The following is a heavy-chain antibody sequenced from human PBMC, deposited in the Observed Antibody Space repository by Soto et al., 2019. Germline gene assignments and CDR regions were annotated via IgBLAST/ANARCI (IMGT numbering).Heavy chain of an antibody. CDR3: ARYVIAAAGNGYYYGMDV. J-gene: IGHJ6*02. CDR2: IYYSGST. CDR1: GGSISSGGYY. V-gene: IGHV4-31*03. D-gene: IGHD6-13*01. Sequence: SETLSLTCTVSGGSISSGGYYWSWIRQHPGKGLEWIGYIYYSGSTYYNPSLKSRVTISVDTSKNQFSLKLSSVTAADTAVYYCARYVIAAAGNGYYYGMDVWGQGTTVTVSS.